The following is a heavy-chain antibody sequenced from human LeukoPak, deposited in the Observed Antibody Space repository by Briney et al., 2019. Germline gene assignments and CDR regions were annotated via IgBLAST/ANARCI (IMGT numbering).Heavy chain of an antibody. CDR1: GGSISSSSYY. CDR2: IYYSEST. J-gene: IGHJ5*02. V-gene: IGHV4-39*01. D-gene: IGHD3-10*01. CDR3: ARAGPMSRGPFDP. Sequence: SETLPLTCTVSGGSISSSSYYWGWIRQPPGKGLEWNGSIYYSESTYYNPSLKSRVTISVDTSKNQFSLKLSSVTAADTAVYYCARAGPMSRGPFDPWGQGTLDTVSS.